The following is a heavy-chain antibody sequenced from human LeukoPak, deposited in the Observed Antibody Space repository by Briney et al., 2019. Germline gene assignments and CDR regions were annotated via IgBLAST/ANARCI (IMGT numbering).Heavy chain of an antibody. J-gene: IGHJ6*03. D-gene: IGHD2-15*01. CDR2: IIPIFDTA. CDR3: AKAQLSFVVGGYYYYHMDV. Sequence: GASVKVSCKASGGPFSSYAVSWVRQAPGQGLEWMGGIIPIFDTANYSQKFQGRVTITADKSTTTVYMELSSLRSEDTAVYYCAKAQLSFVVGGYYYYHMDVWGKGTTVTVSS. V-gene: IGHV1-69*06. CDR1: GGPFSSYA.